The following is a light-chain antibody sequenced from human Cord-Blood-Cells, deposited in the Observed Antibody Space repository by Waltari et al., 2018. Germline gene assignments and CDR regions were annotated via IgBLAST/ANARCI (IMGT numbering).Light chain of an antibody. CDR1: QSVSSSY. CDR2: GAS. V-gene: IGKV3-20*01. Sequence: GTLSSSPGERATLSCRASQSVSSSYLAWYQQKPGQAPRLLIYGASSRATGIPDRFSGSGSGTDFTLTISRLEPEDFAVYYCQQYGSSHTFGQGTKVEIK. J-gene: IGKJ1*01. CDR3: QQYGSSHT.